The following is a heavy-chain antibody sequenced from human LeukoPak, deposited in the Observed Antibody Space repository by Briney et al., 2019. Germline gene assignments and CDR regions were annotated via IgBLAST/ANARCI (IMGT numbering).Heavy chain of an antibody. CDR3: ARDRVYDYSNPRGFDY. CDR2: ISGYNGRT. V-gene: IGHV1-18*03. J-gene: IGHJ4*02. Sequence: ASVRVSCKASGYPFTSFGISWMRQAPGQGLEWMGWISGYNGRTNYAQNLQGRVTMTTDTSTSTAYVELGSLRSDDMAVYYCARDRVYDYSNPRGFDYWGQGTLVTVSS. D-gene: IGHD4-11*01. CDR1: GYPFTSFG.